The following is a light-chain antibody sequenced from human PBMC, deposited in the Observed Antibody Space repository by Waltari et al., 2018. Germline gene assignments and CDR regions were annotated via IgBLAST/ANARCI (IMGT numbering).Light chain of an antibody. CDR3: QQYSNWPPLT. CDR2: GAS. Sequence: EIVMTQSPATLSVSPGERATLSCRARQSVSSNLAWYQQKAGQAPRLLIYGASTRATGIAARFSGSGSETEFTLTISSLQSEDFAVYYCQQYSNWPPLTFGGGTKVGIK. J-gene: IGKJ4*01. CDR1: QSVSSN. V-gene: IGKV3-15*01.